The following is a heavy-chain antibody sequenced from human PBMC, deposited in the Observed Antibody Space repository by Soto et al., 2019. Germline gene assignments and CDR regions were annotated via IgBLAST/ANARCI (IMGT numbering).Heavy chain of an antibody. CDR3: ARRWGKGRVDY. Sequence: QVQLQESGPGLVKPSGTLSLTCAVSGASISTSNWWSWVRQPPGKGLEWIGEIYHRGSTNYNPSLKRPATISVDKSRNQLSLKLTSVTAADTAVYYCARRWGKGRVDYWGQGTLVTVSS. D-gene: IGHD3-16*01. V-gene: IGHV4-4*02. CDR2: IYHRGST. J-gene: IGHJ4*02. CDR1: GASISTSNW.